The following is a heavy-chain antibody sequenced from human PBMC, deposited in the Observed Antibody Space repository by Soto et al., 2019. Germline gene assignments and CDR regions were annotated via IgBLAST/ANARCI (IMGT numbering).Heavy chain of an antibody. CDR2: INAGNGNT. Sequence: GASVKVSCKASGYTFTSYAMHWVRQAPGQRLEWMGWINAGNGNTKYSQKFQGRVTITRDTSASTAYMELSSLRSEDTAVYYCARDKVWIVATFDFYYMDVWGKGTTVTVSS. V-gene: IGHV1-3*01. CDR1: GYTFTSYA. CDR3: ARDKVWIVATFDFYYMDV. J-gene: IGHJ6*03. D-gene: IGHD5-12*01.